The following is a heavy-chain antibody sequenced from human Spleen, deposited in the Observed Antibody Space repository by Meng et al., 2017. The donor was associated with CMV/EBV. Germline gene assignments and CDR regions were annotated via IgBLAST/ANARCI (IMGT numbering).Heavy chain of an antibody. V-gene: IGHV4-59*01. J-gene: IGHJ1*01. D-gene: IGHD2-21*01. CDR2: IYYRGNT. Sequence: SETLTLTCTVSGVSISSYYWTWIRQPPGKGLEWIGYIYYRGNTNYTPSLKSRVTMSVDTSRNQFSLTLSSVTAADTAVYYCSRDYCGGDCYSLGHWGRGSLVTVSS. CDR1: GVSISSYY. CDR3: SRDYCGGDCYSLGH.